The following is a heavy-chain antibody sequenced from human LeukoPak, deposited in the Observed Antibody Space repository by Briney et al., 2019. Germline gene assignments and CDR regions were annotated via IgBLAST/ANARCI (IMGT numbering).Heavy chain of an antibody. D-gene: IGHD3-22*01. Sequence: PSETLSLTCTVSGGSISSSNYYWGWIRQPPGKGLEWIGSIYYSGSTYYNPSLKSRVTISVDTSKNQFSLKLSSVTAADTAVYYCARDYYYDSSGYYYYYYFGMDVWGQGTTVTVSS. CDR3: ARDYYYDSSGYYYYYYFGMDV. CDR1: GGSISSSNYY. V-gene: IGHV4-39*02. J-gene: IGHJ6*02. CDR2: IYYSGST.